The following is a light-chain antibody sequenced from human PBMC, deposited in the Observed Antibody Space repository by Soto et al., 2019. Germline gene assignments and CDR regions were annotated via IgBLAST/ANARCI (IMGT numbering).Light chain of an antibody. J-gene: IGKJ5*01. CDR3: QQYIKWPIT. Sequence: DIVLTQSPATLSSSPGERATLCCRVSQSVSSTYLTWYQQKPGQAPRLLISDASTRATGIPARFSGSGSGTEFTLTVSSLQSEDFAVYYCQQYIKWPITFGQGTRLE. CDR1: QSVSSTY. V-gene: IGKV3-15*01. CDR2: DAS.